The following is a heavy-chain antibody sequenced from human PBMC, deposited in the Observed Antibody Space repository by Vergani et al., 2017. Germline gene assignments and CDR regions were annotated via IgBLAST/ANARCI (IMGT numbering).Heavy chain of an antibody. D-gene: IGHD6-19*01. Sequence: QVQLVQSGAEVKKPGSSVKVSCKASGDTFSSYAISWVRQAPGQGLEWMGGIIPIFGAANYAQKFQGRVTITADESTSTAYMGLGSLRSEDTAVYYCSRARYSSGWYDGSYWGQGTLVTVAS. CDR3: SRARYSSGWYDGSY. CDR1: GDTFSSYA. J-gene: IGHJ4*02. V-gene: IGHV1-69*01. CDR2: IIPIFGAA.